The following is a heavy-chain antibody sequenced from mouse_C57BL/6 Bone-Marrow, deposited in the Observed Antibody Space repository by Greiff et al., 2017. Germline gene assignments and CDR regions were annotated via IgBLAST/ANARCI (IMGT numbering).Heavy chain of an antibody. CDR1: GYTFTNYW. V-gene: IGHV1-63*01. CDR2: IYPGGGYT. CDR3: ARSGGLRKSYYFDY. J-gene: IGHJ2*01. Sequence: VKLQQSGAELVRPGTSVKMSCKASGYTFTNYWIGWAKQRPGHGLEWIGDIYPGGGYTNYNEKFKGKATLTADKSSSTAYMQFSSLTSEDSAIYYCARSGGLRKSYYFDYWGQGTTLTVSS. D-gene: IGHD2-4*01.